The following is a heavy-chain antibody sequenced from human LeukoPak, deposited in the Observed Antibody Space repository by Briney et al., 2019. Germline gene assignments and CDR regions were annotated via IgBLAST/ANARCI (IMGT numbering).Heavy chain of an antibody. CDR2: IYYSGST. CDR1: GGSISSSSYY. Sequence: SETLSLTCTVSGGSISSSSYYWGWIRQPPGKGLEWIGSIYYSGSTYYNPSLESRVTISVDTSKNQFSLKLSSVTAADTAVYYCARARYCSSTSCYGTYYYYYMDVWGKGTTVTVSS. CDR3: ARARYCSSTSCYGTYYYYYMDV. J-gene: IGHJ6*03. D-gene: IGHD2-2*01. V-gene: IGHV4-39*07.